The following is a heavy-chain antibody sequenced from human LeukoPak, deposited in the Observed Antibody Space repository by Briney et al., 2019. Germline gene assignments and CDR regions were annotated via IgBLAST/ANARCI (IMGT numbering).Heavy chain of an antibody. CDR2: ISGSVGNT. CDR1: GFTLSSYA. Sequence: PGGSLRLSCAASGFTLSSYAMSWVRQAPGKGLEWVSAISGSVGNTYYADSVKGRFTISRDNSKNTLYLQMNSLRAEDTAVYYCAQGVPYGDYSYFDYWGRGTLVTVSS. CDR3: AQGVPYGDYSYFDY. D-gene: IGHD4-17*01. J-gene: IGHJ4*02. V-gene: IGHV3-23*01.